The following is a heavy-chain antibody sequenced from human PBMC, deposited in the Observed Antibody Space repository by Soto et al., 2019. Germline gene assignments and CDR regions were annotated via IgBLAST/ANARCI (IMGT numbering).Heavy chain of an antibody. D-gene: IGHD1-26*01. CDR3: ASHSGNHYPITKYFDF. CDR2: VYHSGSA. Sequence: PSETLSLTCAVSGDSISSNKWWSWVRQPPGKGLEWLGEVYHSGSANYNPSLKNRVTISVDKSKKHFSLKLTSVTAADTAVYYCASHSGNHYPITKYFDFWGQGTLVTVSS. V-gene: IGHV4-4*02. CDR1: GDSISSNKW. J-gene: IGHJ4*02.